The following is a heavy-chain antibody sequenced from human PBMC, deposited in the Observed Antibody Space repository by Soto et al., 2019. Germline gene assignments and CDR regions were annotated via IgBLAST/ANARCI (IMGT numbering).Heavy chain of an antibody. CDR3: ARDSNRENYLER. CDR2: TSFNGNNK. CDR1: GLSFSNYG. J-gene: IGHJ4*02. Sequence: QVQLVESGGGVVQPGRSLRLSCAASGLSFSNYGMHWVRQAPGKGLEWVAVTSFNGNNKWYTDSVKGRFTISRDNSKNTLYLQMDSLRDEDTAVYYCARDSNRENYLERWGSGTLVTVSS. D-gene: IGHD1-1*01. V-gene: IGHV3-30*03.